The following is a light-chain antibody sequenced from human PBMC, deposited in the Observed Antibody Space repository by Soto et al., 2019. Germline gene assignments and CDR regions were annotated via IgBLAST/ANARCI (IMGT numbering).Light chain of an antibody. CDR1: SSDVGGYNY. CDR2: EVS. V-gene: IGLV2-14*01. J-gene: IGLJ1*01. Sequence: QSVLTQPASVSGSPGQSITISCTGTSSDVGGYNYVSWYQQHPGKAPKLMIYEVSNRPLGVSNRFSGSKSGNTASLTISGLQAEDEADYYCSSYTSSSPYVFGTGTKLTVL. CDR3: SSYTSSSPYV.